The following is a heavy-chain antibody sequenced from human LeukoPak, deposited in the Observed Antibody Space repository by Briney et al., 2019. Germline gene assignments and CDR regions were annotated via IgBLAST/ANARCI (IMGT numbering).Heavy chain of an antibody. D-gene: IGHD3-22*01. Sequence: PGGSLRLSCAASGFTFSSYAMSWVRQAPGKGLEWVSAISGSGGSTYYADSVKGRFTISRDNSKNTLYLQMNSLRAEDTAVYYCAKLKVPAAQVGNYDSSGSRLFAFDIWGQGTMVTVSS. CDR3: AKLKVPAAQVGNYDSSGSRLFAFDI. J-gene: IGHJ3*02. CDR2: ISGSGGST. V-gene: IGHV3-23*01. CDR1: GFTFSSYA.